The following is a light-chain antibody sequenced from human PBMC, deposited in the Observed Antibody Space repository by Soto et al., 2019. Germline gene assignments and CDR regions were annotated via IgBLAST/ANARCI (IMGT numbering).Light chain of an antibody. CDR3: QQYNRYPYT. J-gene: IGKJ2*01. CDR1: QDIHIW. CDR2: DAS. V-gene: IGKV1-5*01. Sequence: DIQMTQSPSTLSASVGDRVTITCRASQDIHIWLAWYQQKPGKAPRVLIHDASDLESGVPARFSGSGSRTEFTLSISSLQPDDSASYYCQQYNRYPYTFGQGSKLEI.